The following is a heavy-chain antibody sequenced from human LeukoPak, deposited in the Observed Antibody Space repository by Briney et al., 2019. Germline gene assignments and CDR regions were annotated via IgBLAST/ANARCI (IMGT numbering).Heavy chain of an antibody. J-gene: IGHJ4*02. Sequence: PSETLSLTCTVSGGSISSYYWSWIRQPPGKGLEWIGYIYYSGSTNYNPSLKSRVTISVDTSKNQFSLKLSSVTAADPAVYYCARHLYDYVWGSYGPSAFDYWGQGTLVTVSS. CDR1: GGSISSYY. D-gene: IGHD3-16*01. CDR3: ARHLYDYVWGSYGPSAFDY. CDR2: IYYSGST. V-gene: IGHV4-59*08.